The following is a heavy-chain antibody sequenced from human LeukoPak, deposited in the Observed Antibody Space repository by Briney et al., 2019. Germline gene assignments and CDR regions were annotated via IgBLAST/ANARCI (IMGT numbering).Heavy chain of an antibody. V-gene: IGHV1-46*01. CDR2: INPSGGST. J-gene: IGHJ4*02. Sequence: GASVKVSCKASGYTITTYVFSWVRQAPGQGLEWMGIINPSGGSTSYAQKFQGRVTMTRDTSTSTVYMELSSLRSEDTAVYYCARGSRSWYHYFDYWGQGTLVTVSS. CDR1: GYTITTYV. CDR3: ARGSRSWYHYFDY. D-gene: IGHD6-13*01.